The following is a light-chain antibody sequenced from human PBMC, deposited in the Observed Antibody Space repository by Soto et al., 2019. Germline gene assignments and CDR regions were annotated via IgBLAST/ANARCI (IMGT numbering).Light chain of an antibody. Sequence: DIQMTQSPSTLSASVGDRVTITSRASQSISSWLAWYQQKPGKAPKLLIYDASSLESGVPSRFSGSGSGTEFTLTISSLQPDDFATYYCQQYNSYSPTFGQGTNVDIK. CDR2: DAS. V-gene: IGKV1-5*01. CDR1: QSISSW. CDR3: QQYNSYSPT. J-gene: IGKJ1*01.